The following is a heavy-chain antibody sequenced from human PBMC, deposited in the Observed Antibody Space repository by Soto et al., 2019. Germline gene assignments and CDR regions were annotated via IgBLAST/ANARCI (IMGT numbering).Heavy chain of an antibody. CDR3: ARERYRGYSPN. Sequence: SETLALTCTVSGGCISSGDYYWSWIRQPPGKGLEWIGYIYYSGSTYYNPSLKSRVTISVDTSKNQFSLKLSSVTAADTAVYYCARERYRGYSPNWGQGTLVTVSS. V-gene: IGHV4-30-4*01. J-gene: IGHJ4*02. D-gene: IGHD5-18*01. CDR2: IYYSGST. CDR1: GGCISSGDYY.